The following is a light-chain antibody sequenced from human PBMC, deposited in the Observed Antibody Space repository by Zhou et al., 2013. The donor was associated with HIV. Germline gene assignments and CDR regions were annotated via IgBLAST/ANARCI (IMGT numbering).Light chain of an antibody. Sequence: EIVLTQSPGTLSLSPGERATLSCRASQSVSSSYLAWYQQKPGQAPRLLIYGASSRATGIPDRFSGSGSGTDFTLTISRLEPEDFAVYYCQQWTFGQGPRWKSN. CDR2: GAS. J-gene: IGKJ1*01. CDR1: QSVSSSY. V-gene: IGKV3-20*01. CDR3: QQWT.